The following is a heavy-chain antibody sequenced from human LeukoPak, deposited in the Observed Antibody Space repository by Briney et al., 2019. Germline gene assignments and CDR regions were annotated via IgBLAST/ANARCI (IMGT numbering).Heavy chain of an antibody. D-gene: IGHD3-16*01. CDR2: ISYDGSNK. CDR3: ARGIMINQIWPAFDY. J-gene: IGHJ4*02. CDR1: GFTFSSYA. V-gene: IGHV3-30-3*01. Sequence: PGRSLRLSCAASGFTFSSYAMHWVRQAPGKGLEWVAVISYDGSNKYYADSVKGRFTISRDNSKNTLYLQMNSLRADDTAVYSCARGIMINQIWPAFDYWGQGTLVTVSS.